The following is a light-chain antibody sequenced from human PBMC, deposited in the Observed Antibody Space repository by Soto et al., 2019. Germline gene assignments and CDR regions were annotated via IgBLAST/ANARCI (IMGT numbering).Light chain of an antibody. Sequence: EIVLTQSPGTLSLSPGEGATLSCRASQSIYTKLAWYQKKSGQAPRLLIYDASTRAYGIPDRFSGSGSGTDFSLTISRLEPEDFAAYYCQQYAGSLYTFAQGTKVDIK. J-gene: IGKJ2*01. V-gene: IGKV3-20*01. CDR3: QQYAGSLYT. CDR1: QSIYTK. CDR2: DAS.